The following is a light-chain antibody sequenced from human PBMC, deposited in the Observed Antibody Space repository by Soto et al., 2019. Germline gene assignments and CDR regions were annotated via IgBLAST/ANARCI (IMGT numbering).Light chain of an antibody. J-gene: IGKJ1*01. CDR3: QQYGSSPTWT. V-gene: IGKV3-20*01. CDR1: QSVSSSY. CDR2: GAS. Sequence: VLTQYPGTLSLSPGERATLSCRASQSVSSSYLAWYQQKPGQAPRLLIYGASSRATGIPDRFSGSGSGTDFTLTISRLEPEDFAVYDCQQYGSSPTWTFGQGTKV.